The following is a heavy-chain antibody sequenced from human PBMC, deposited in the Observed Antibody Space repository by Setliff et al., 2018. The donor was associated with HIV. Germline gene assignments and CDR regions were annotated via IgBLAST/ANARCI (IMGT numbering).Heavy chain of an antibody. Sequence: PSETLSLTCTVSGGSISTYYWSWIRQPPGKGLEWIGSIYFTGSSDNNPSLKSRVTISVDTSKNQFSLKLSSVTAADTTVYYCARHSGLGGYYSPFDYWGPGTLVTVSS. V-gene: IGHV4-59*08. CDR2: IYFTGSS. D-gene: IGHD3-22*01. CDR3: ARHSGLGGYYSPFDY. J-gene: IGHJ4*02. CDR1: GGSISTYY.